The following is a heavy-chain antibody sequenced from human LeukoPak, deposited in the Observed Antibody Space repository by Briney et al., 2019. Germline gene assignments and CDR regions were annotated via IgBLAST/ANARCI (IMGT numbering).Heavy chain of an antibody. V-gene: IGHV4-34*01. Sequence: PSETLSVTCAVYGGSFSGYYWSWIRQPPGKGLEWIGEINHSGSTNYNPSLKSRVTISVDTSKNQFSLKLSSVTAADTAVYYCARGRSGHFIDYRGEGTLVTVSS. CDR2: INHSGST. D-gene: IGHD3-10*01. J-gene: IGHJ4*02. CDR1: GGSFSGYY. CDR3: ARGRSGHFIDY.